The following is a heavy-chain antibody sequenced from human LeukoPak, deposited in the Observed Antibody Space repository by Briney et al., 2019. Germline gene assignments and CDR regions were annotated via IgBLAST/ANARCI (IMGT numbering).Heavy chain of an antibody. CDR1: GFTISSYG. CDR3: ARLPGYSSGWYSVFAFDY. CDR2: IWYDGSNK. Sequence: GGSLRLSCAASGFTISSYGMHWVRQAPGKGLEWVAVIWYDGSNKYYADSVKGRFTISRDNSKNTLYLQMNSLRAEDTAVYYCARLPGYSSGWYSVFAFDYWGQGTLVTVSS. V-gene: IGHV3-33*01. J-gene: IGHJ4*02. D-gene: IGHD6-19*01.